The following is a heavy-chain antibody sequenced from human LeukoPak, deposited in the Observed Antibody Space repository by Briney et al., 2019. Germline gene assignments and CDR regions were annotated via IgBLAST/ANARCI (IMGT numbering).Heavy chain of an antibody. V-gene: IGHV3-53*01. Sequence: GGSLRLSCAASGFTVSSNYMSWVRQAPGKGLEWVSVIYSGGSTYYADSVKGRFTISRDNSKNTLYLQMNSLRAEDTAVYYCARDLFSGSYYGYWGQGTLVTVSS. CDR3: ARDLFSGSYYGY. CDR2: IYSGGST. J-gene: IGHJ4*02. CDR1: GFTVSSNY. D-gene: IGHD1-26*01.